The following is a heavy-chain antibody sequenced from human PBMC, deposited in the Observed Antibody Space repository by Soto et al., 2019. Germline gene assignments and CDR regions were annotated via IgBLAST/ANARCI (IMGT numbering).Heavy chain of an antibody. CDR1: GYTFTSYD. J-gene: IGHJ6*03. CDR3: ARGRTGTTRYYYYMDV. V-gene: IGHV1-8*01. D-gene: IGHD1-7*01. Sequence: ASLKVSCKASGYTFTSYDINWVRQATGQGLEWMGWMNPNSGNTGYAQKFQGRVTMTRNTSISTAYMELSSLRSEDTAVYYCARGRTGTTRYYYYMDVWGKGTTVTVSS. CDR2: MNPNSGNT.